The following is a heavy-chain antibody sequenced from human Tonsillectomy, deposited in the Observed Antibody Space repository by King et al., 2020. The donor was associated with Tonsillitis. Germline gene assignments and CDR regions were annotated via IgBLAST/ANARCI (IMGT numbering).Heavy chain of an antibody. J-gene: IGHJ3*02. CDR1: GFTFSTYG. V-gene: IGHV3-30*02. D-gene: IGHD5-18*01. CDR2: IRYDGSNK. CDR3: VAPRSGDSYGFDAFDI. Sequence: VQLVESGGGVVQPGGSLRLSCTASGFTFSTYGMHWVRQAPGKGLEWVAFIRYDGSNKYYVDSVKGRFTISRDNSKNTLYLQMNSLRAEYTAAYYCVAPRSGDSYGFDAFDIWGQGTMVTVSS.